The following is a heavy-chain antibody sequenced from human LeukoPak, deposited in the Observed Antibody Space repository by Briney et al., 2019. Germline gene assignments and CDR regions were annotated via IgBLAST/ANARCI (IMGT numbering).Heavy chain of an antibody. D-gene: IGHD1-26*01. CDR1: GGSISNYY. J-gene: IGHJ4*02. V-gene: IGHV4-59*01. CDR2: SHYNGSP. CDR3: ARGLYSGSYYDY. Sequence: SETLSLTCTVSGGSISNYYWSCLRQPPGKGLEWIGYSHYNGSPNYNPSLKSRVTISLDTSKNHFSLKLSSVTAADTAVYYCARGLYSGSYYDYWGQGTLVTVSS.